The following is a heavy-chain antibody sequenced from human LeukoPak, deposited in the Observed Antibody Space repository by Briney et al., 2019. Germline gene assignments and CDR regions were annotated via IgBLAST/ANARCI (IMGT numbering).Heavy chain of an antibody. CDR1: GGSISSSSYY. D-gene: IGHD2-15*01. J-gene: IGHJ4*02. Sequence: PSETLSLTXTVSGGSISSSSYYWGWIRQPPGKGLEWIGSIYYSGSTYYNPSLKSRVTISVDTSKNQFSLKLSSVTAADTAVYYCARHACSGGSCSYAFDYWGQGTLVTVSS. CDR3: ARHACSGGSCSYAFDY. CDR2: IYYSGST. V-gene: IGHV4-39*01.